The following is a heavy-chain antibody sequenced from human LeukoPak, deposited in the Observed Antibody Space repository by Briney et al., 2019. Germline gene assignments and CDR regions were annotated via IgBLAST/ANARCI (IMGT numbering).Heavy chain of an antibody. J-gene: IGHJ3*02. D-gene: IGHD5-18*01. CDR1: GFTFGTYV. CDR3: AKDDGYNYVLGFDAFDI. CDR2: IRGGGYK. V-gene: IGHV3-23*01. Sequence: RPGGFLRLSCAASGFTFGTYVMSWARQAPGKGLEWASIIRGGGYKYYVAAVKGRFAISRDNSKNTLYLQMNSLRVEDTAIYYCAKDDGYNYVLGFDAFDIWGQGTTVTVSS.